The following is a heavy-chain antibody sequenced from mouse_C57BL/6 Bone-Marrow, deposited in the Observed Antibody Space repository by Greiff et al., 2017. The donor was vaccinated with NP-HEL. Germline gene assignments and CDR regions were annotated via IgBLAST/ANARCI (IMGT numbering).Heavy chain of an antibody. CDR1: GFTFSSYA. CDR3: AREGTGTGFAY. D-gene: IGHD4-1*01. Sequence: EVKLVESGGGLVKPGGSLKLSCAASGFTFSSYAMSWVRQTPEKRLEWVATISAGGSYTYYPDNVKGRFTFSRDNAKNNLYLQMSHLKSEDTAMYYCAREGTGTGFAYWGQGTLVTVSA. CDR2: ISAGGSYT. V-gene: IGHV5-4*01. J-gene: IGHJ3*01.